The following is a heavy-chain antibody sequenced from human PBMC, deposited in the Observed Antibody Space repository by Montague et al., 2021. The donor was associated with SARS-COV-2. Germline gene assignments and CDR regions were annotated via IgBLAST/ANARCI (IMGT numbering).Heavy chain of an antibody. J-gene: IGHJ4*02. CDR2: INSNGDT. CDR3: ARGSGHYSCPFDN. D-gene: IGHD2-15*01. V-gene: IGHV4-4*07. CDR1: GGSISTYP. Sequence: SETLSLTCTVSGGSISTYPWSWIRQPAGQALEWIGRINSNGDTTYNPSLKRRVTMSVDTSKNQFSLKMTSVTAADTAMYYCARGSGHYSCPFDNWGQGNLVTVSS.